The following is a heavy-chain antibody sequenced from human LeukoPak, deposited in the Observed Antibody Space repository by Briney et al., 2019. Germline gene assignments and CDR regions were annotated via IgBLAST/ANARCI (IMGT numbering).Heavy chain of an antibody. CDR1: GGSISSSSYY. Sequence: SETLSLTCTVSGGSISSSSYYWGWIRQPPGKGLEWIGSIYYSGSTYYNPSLKSRVTISVDTSKNQFSLKPSSVTAADTAVYYCAKYTYYFDYWGQGTLVTVSS. CDR2: IYYSGST. CDR3: AKYTYYFDY. D-gene: IGHD5-18*01. V-gene: IGHV4-39*07. J-gene: IGHJ4*02.